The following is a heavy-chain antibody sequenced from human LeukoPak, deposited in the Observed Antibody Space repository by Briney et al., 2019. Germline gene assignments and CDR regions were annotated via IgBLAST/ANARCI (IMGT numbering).Heavy chain of an antibody. Sequence: PGGSLRLSCAASGFTVSSNYMSWVRQAPGKGLEWVSVIYSGGSTYYADSVKGRFTISRDNSKNTLYLQMNSLRVEDTAVYYCAKDYQWAVDIWGQGTMVTVPS. D-gene: IGHD6-19*01. V-gene: IGHV3-66*01. CDR1: GFTVSSNY. CDR2: IYSGGST. CDR3: AKDYQWAVDI. J-gene: IGHJ3*02.